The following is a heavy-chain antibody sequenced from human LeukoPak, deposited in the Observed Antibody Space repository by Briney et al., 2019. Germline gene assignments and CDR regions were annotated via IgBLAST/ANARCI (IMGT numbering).Heavy chain of an antibody. CDR3: AKGHHYGSGSYWV. CDR1: GFTFSSYS. J-gene: IGHJ4*02. V-gene: IGHV3-21*04. CDR2: ISNSSSYI. D-gene: IGHD3-10*01. Sequence: GGSLRLSCAASGFTFSSYSMNWVRQAPGKGLEWVSSISNSSSYIYYADSVKGRFTISRDNSKNTLYLQMNSLRAEDTAVYYCAKGHHYGSGSYWVWGQGTLVTVSS.